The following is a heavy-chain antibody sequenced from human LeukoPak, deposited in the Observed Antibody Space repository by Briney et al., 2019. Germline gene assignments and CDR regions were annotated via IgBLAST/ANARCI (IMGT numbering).Heavy chain of an antibody. CDR2: IYPGDSEP. Sequence: GEFRKTSLQGSGYRFANLWSARAPPMPGKGLGWIGIIYPGDSEPRYSPSFQGQVTISADKSISAPYLQWSSLNDSDTAMYYGARQAFLRAWIYYDSSGYDSDMDVWGQGTTVTVSS. J-gene: IGHJ6*02. V-gene: IGHV5-51*01. CDR3: ARQAFLRAWIYYDSSGYDSDMDV. D-gene: IGHD3-22*01. CDR1: GYRFANLW.